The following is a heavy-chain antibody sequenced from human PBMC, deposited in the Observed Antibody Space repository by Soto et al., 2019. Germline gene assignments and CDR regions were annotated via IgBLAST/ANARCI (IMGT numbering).Heavy chain of an antibody. J-gene: IGHJ4*02. V-gene: IGHV3-23*01. CDR3: AKEPLAQGTGWYAYY. CDR2: ISGTGDTT. D-gene: IGHD6-19*01. Sequence: QLLESGGDLVQPGGSLRLSCAASGFTFSTYAMSWVRQAPGKGLEWVSAISGTGDTTYYADSVKGRFTISRDNSKNTLSLQMNSLRAEDTAIYHCAKEPLAQGTGWYAYYWGQGTLVTVSS. CDR1: GFTFSTYA.